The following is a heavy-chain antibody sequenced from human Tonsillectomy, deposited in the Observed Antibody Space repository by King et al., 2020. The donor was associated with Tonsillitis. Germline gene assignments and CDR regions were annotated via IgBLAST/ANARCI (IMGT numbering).Heavy chain of an antibody. J-gene: IGHJ6*02. CDR2: NYYSGST. CDR1: GGSISSYY. Sequence: QVQLQESGPGLVKPSETLSLTCTVSGGSISSYYWSWIRQPPGKGLEWIGFNYYSGSTNYNPSLKSRVTISVDTSKKQFSLKLTSVTAADTAVYYCARFRSGLDVWGQGTTVTVSS. V-gene: IGHV4-59*01. CDR3: ARFRSGLDV.